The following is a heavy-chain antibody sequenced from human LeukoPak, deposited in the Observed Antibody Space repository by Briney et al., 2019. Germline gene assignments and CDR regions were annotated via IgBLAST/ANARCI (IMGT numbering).Heavy chain of an antibody. D-gene: IGHD5-24*01. CDR3: AKVDYTYNFDY. J-gene: IGHJ4*02. Sequence: GGSLRLSCAASGFTFKNYAMSWVRQAPGKGLEWVSTITGTTYYADSVKGRFIISRDNSKNTLYLQMNSLTAEDTALFYCAKVDYTYNFDYWGQGTLVTVSS. CDR1: GFTFKNYA. CDR2: ITGTT. V-gene: IGHV3-23*01.